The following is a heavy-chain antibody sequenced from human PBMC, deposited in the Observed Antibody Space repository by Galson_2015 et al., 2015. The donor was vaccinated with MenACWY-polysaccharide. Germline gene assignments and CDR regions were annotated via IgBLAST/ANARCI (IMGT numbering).Heavy chain of an antibody. Sequence: LRLSCAASGFTFSSYAMSWVRQAPGKGLEWVSAISGSGGSTYYADSVKGRFTISRDNSKNTLYLQMNSLRAEDTAVYYCAKEGTYYDFWSGYSRNWFDPWGQGTLVTVSS. CDR1: GFTFSSYA. D-gene: IGHD3-3*01. V-gene: IGHV3-23*01. CDR3: AKEGTYYDFWSGYSRNWFDP. J-gene: IGHJ5*02. CDR2: ISGSGGST.